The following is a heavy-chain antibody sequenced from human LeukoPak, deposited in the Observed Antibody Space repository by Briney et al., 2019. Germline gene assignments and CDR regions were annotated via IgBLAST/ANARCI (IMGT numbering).Heavy chain of an antibody. V-gene: IGHV1-69*01. CDR3: ARGNHDFWSGYLRFDP. Sequence: SVKVSCKASGGTFSSYAISWVRQAPGQGREWMGGIIPIFGTAKNAQKFQGRVTITADESTSTAYMELSSLRSEDTAVYYGARGNHDFWSGYLRFDPWGQGTLVTVSS. J-gene: IGHJ5*02. D-gene: IGHD3-3*01. CDR2: IIPIFGTA. CDR1: GGTFSSYA.